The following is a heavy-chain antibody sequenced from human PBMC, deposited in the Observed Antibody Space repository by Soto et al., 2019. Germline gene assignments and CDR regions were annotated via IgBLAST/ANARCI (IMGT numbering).Heavy chain of an antibody. V-gene: IGHV4-30-2*01. Sequence: LSLTCAVSGGSISSGGYSWSWIRQPPGKGLEWIGYIYHSGSTYYNPSLKSRVTISVDRSKNQFSLKLSSVTAADTAVYYCARAVITGVRGVKPLPNWFDPWGQGTLVTVSS. CDR3: ARAVITGVRGVKPLPNWFDP. CDR1: GGSISSGGYS. J-gene: IGHJ5*02. CDR2: IYHSGST. D-gene: IGHD3-10*01.